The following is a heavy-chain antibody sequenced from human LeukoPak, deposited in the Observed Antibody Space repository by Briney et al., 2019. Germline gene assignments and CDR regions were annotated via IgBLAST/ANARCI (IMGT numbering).Heavy chain of an antibody. CDR3: ARGGDDSSGYYFGGRNYFDY. D-gene: IGHD3-22*01. CDR1: GGSISSGGYY. V-gene: IGHV4-30-2*01. Sequence: KASETLSLTCTVSGGSISSGGYYWSWIRQPPGKGLEWIGYIYHSGSTYYNPSLKSRVTISVDRSKNQFSLKLSSVTAADTAVYYCARGGDDSSGYYFGGRNYFDYWGQGTLVTVSS. CDR2: IYHSGST. J-gene: IGHJ4*02.